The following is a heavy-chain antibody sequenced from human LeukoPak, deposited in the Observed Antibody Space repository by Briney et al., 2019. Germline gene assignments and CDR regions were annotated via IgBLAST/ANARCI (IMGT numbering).Heavy chain of an antibody. D-gene: IGHD3-22*01. CDR3: ARISRGCFFPTFDY. CDR1: GFTFSSYE. Sequence: GSLRLSCAASGFTFSSYEMNWVRQAPGKGLEWVSYINSGGSSIYYVDSVRGRFTISRDNAKNSLYLQMNSLRADDTAVYYCARISRGCFFPTFDYWGQGTLVTVSS. CDR2: INSGGSSI. J-gene: IGHJ4*02. V-gene: IGHV3-48*03.